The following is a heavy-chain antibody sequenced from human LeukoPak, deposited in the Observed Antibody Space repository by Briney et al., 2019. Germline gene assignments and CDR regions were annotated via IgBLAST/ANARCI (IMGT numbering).Heavy chain of an antibody. Sequence: GGSLRLSCVPSGFTFSSSAMSWVRPTPGKGPEWVAAIGGCGVTTYHTDSVRGRFTISRDNSKSTLELQMNSLRDEDTAFYSCAKPRSGYHGGFDYWGQGTLVTVSS. J-gene: IGHJ4*02. D-gene: IGHD3-3*01. CDR2: IGGCGVTT. CDR3: AKPRSGYHGGFDY. CDR1: GFTFSSSA. V-gene: IGHV3-23*01.